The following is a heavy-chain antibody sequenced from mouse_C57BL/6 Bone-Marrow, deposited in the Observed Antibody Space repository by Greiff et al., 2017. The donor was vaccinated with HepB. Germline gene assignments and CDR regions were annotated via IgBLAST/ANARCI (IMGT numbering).Heavy chain of an antibody. CDR2: ISNLAYSI. J-gene: IGHJ2*01. CDR1: GFTFSDYG. Sequence: EVMLVESGGGLVQPGGSLKLSCAASGFTFSDYGMAWVRQAPRKGPEWVAFISNLAYSIYYADTVTGRFTISRENAKNTLYLEMSSLRSEDTAMYYCARRNYYGSLDYWGQGTTLTVSS. V-gene: IGHV5-15*04. CDR3: ARRNYYGSLDY. D-gene: IGHD1-1*01.